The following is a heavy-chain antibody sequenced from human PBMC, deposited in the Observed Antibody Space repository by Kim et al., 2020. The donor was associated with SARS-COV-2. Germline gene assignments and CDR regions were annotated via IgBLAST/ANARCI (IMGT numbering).Heavy chain of an antibody. Sequence: YYNPSLKSRVTISVDTSKNQFSLKLSSVTAADTAVYYCARDLLSVAAFDIWGQGTMVTVSS. V-gene: IGHV4-39*07. J-gene: IGHJ3*02. CDR3: ARDLLSVAAFDI. D-gene: IGHD2-21*01.